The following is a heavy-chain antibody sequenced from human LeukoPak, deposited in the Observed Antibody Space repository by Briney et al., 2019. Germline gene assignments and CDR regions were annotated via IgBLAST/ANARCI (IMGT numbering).Heavy chain of an antibody. CDR2: INHSGST. J-gene: IGHJ3*02. V-gene: IGHV4-34*01. Sequence: SETLSLTCAVYGGSFSGYYWSWIRQPPGKGLEWIGEINHSGSTNYNPSLKSRVTISVDTSKNQFSLKLSSVTAADTAVYYCAREAYSSSWDAFDIWGQGTMVTVSS. CDR3: AREAYSSSWDAFDI. CDR1: GGSFSGYY. D-gene: IGHD6-6*01.